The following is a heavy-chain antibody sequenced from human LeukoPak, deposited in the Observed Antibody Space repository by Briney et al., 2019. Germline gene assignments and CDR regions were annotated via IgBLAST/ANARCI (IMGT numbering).Heavy chain of an antibody. CDR1: GYTFIAYY. D-gene: IGHD2-2*01. CDR3: ARDSCSSTSCLSIDDY. J-gene: IGHJ4*02. Sequence: ASVKVSCKASGYTFIAYYMHWVRQAPGQGLKWMGWINPNSGGTNYAQKSQGRVTMTRDTSISTVYMGLSRLRSDDTAVYYCARDSCSSTSCLSIDDYWGQGTLVTVSS. CDR2: INPNSGGT. V-gene: IGHV1-2*02.